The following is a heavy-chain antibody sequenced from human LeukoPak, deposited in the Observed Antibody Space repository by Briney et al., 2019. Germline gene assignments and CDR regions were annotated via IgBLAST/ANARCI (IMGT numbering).Heavy chain of an antibody. D-gene: IGHD4-17*01. J-gene: IGHJ4*02. CDR3: AREPYGDYDPDY. CDR1: GFTVSSNY. CDR2: IYSGGST. Sequence: GGSLRLSCAASGFTVSSNYMSWVRQAPGKGLGWVSVIYSGGSTYYADSVKGRFTISRDNSKNTLYLQMNSLRAEDTAVYYCAREPYGDYDPDYWGQGTLVTVSS. V-gene: IGHV3-66*01.